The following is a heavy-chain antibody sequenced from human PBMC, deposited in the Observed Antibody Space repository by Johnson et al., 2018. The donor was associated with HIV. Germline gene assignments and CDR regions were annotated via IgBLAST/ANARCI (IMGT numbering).Heavy chain of an antibody. D-gene: IGHD6-13*01. J-gene: IGHJ3*02. V-gene: IGHV3-48*01. CDR1: GFTVSSNY. CDR3: ARERSYSSSWYGDAFDI. CDR2: ISSSGSTI. Sequence: VQLVESGGGLVQPGGSLRLSCAASGFTVSSNYMSWVRQAPGKGLEWVSYISSSGSTIYYADSVKGRFTISRDNSKNTLYLQMNSLRAEDTAVYYCARERSYSSSWYGDAFDIWGQGTMVTVSS.